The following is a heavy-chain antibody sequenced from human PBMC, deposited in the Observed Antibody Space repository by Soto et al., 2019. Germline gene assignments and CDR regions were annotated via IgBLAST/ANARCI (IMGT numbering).Heavy chain of an antibody. Sequence: SETLSLTCTVSGGSISSSSYYWGLIRQPPGKGLEWIGSIYYSGSTYYNPSLKSRVTISVDTSKNQFSLKLSSVTAADTAVYYCVSDGDYSEYFDYWGQGTLVTVSS. CDR2: IYYSGST. D-gene: IGHD4-17*01. CDR3: VSDGDYSEYFDY. CDR1: GGSISSSSYY. V-gene: IGHV4-39*01. J-gene: IGHJ4*02.